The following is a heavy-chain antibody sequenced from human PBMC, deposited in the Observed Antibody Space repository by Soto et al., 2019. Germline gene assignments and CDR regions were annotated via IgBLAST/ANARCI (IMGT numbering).Heavy chain of an antibody. CDR3: SRGGGNYYYYGMDV. V-gene: IGHV3-49*04. D-gene: IGHD3-16*01. CDR1: GFSFSDYA. Sequence: GGSLRLSCTASGFSFSDYAMSWVRQAPGKGMEWVGFIRSRTYGGTTDFAESVKGRFTISRDDSKSIAYLQMNSLQTEDTAVYYCSRGGGNYYYYGMDVWGQGTTVTVSS. CDR2: IRSRTYGGTT. J-gene: IGHJ6*02.